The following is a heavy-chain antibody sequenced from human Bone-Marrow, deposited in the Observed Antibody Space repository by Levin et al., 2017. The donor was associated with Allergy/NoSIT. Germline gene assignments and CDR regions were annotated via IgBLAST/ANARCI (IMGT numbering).Heavy chain of an antibody. CDR2: IKPKSGGT. V-gene: IGHV1-2*02. D-gene: IGHD6-13*01. J-gene: IGHJ4*02. Sequence: ASVKVSCKTSGYTFTDYYIHWVRQAPGQGLEWMGWIKPKSGGTKYAQKFQGSVTMSRDTSITTVYMELSSLTYDDTAVYYCARDQGRGWGPAGWYDWGQGTLVTVSS. CDR3: ARDQGRGWGPAGWYD. CDR1: GYTFTDYY.